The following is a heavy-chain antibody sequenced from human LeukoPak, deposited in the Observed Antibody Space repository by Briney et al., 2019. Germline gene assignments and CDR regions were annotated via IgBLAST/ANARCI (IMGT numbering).Heavy chain of an antibody. D-gene: IGHD3-10*01. CDR1: VYTFTSYG. Sequence: ASVKVSCKASVYTFTSYGISWVRQAPGQGLEWMGWISAYNGNTNYAQKLQGRVTMTTDTSTSTAYMELRSLRSDDTAVYYCARGRRKDYYGSGSYLYYWGQGTLVTVSS. CDR2: ISAYNGNT. J-gene: IGHJ4*02. V-gene: IGHV1-18*01. CDR3: ARGRRKDYYGSGSYLYY.